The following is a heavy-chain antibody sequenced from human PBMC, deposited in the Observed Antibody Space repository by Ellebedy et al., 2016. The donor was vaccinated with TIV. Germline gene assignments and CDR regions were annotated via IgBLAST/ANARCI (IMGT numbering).Heavy chain of an antibody. CDR3: ARHRVRSSYYHGMDV. V-gene: IGHV3-33*01. CDR1: GFTFSRYA. Sequence: PGGSLRLSCAASGFTFSRYAMNWVRQAPGKGLEWVAVIWDDGSNTYYADSVKGRFSISRDNSKNTLYLQMNSLRAEDTAVYYCARHRVRSSYYHGMDVWGQGTTIIVSS. CDR2: IWDDGSNT. D-gene: IGHD3-16*01. J-gene: IGHJ6*02.